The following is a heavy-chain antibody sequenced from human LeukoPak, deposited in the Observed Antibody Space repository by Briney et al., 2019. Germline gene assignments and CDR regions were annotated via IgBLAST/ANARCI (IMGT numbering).Heavy chain of an antibody. D-gene: IGHD5-24*01. CDR2: MNPNSGNT. CDR3: ARAGDARDGYSLYY. V-gene: IGHV1-8*01. CDR1: GYTFTSYD. Sequence: ASVKVSCKASGYTFTSYDINWVRQAPGQGLEWMGWMNPNSGNTGYAQKFQGRVTMTRNTSISTAYMELSSLRSEDTAVYYCARAGDARDGYSLYYWGQGTLVTVSS. J-gene: IGHJ4*02.